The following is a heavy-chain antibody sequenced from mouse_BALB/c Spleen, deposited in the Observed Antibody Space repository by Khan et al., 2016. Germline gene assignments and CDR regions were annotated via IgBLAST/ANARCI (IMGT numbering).Heavy chain of an antibody. Sequence: QCQLVQSGPDLKKPGETVKISCKASGYTFTNYGMNWVKQAPGKGLKWMGWINTNTGEPTYAEEFKGRFAFSLETSATTAYLQINNLKNEDTATYFCAEDYYGSNWFAYWGQGTLVTVSA. CDR3: AEDYYGSNWFAY. J-gene: IGHJ3*01. V-gene: IGHV9-3*02. CDR2: INTNTGEP. D-gene: IGHD1-1*01. CDR1: GYTFTNYG.